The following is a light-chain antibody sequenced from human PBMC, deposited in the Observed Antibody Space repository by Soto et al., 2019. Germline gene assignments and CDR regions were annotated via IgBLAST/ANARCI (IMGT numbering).Light chain of an antibody. J-gene: IGLJ2*01. V-gene: IGLV2-14*01. Sequence: QSVLAQPASVSASPGQSITISCTGTSSDVGGYNYVSWYQQEPGKAPKLMIYDVSNRPSGVSNRFSGSKSGNTASLTISGLQAEYEADYYCSSYTSSSSVVFGGGTQLTVL. CDR3: SSYTSSSSVV. CDR2: DVS. CDR1: SSDVGGYNY.